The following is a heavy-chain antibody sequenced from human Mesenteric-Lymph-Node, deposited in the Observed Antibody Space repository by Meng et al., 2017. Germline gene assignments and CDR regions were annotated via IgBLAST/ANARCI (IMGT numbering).Heavy chain of an antibody. CDR2: VDPEDDET. J-gene: IGHJ4*02. Sequence: ASVKVSCKVSGYTFTDYYMHWVQQAPGKGLEWMGLVDPEDDETLYAQKFQGRVTMTADRSTDTAYMELSSLKSEDTAVYYCAMLVRGVGVGDNWGQGTLVTVSS. V-gene: IGHV1-69-2*01. D-gene: IGHD3-10*01. CDR1: GYTFTDYY. CDR3: AMLVRGVGVGDN.